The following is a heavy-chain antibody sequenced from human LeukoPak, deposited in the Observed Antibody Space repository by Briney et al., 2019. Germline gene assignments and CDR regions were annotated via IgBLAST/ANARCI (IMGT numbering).Heavy chain of an antibody. CDR3: AKEGDYYDSSGYFDY. CDR1: GFTFSSYA. V-gene: IGHV3-23*01. J-gene: IGHJ4*02. Sequence: AGGSLRLSCAASGFTFSSYAMSWVRQAPGKGLEWVSAISGSGGSTYYADSVKGRFTISRDNSMNTLYLQMNSLRAEDTAVYYCAKEGDYYDSSGYFDYWGQGTLVTVSS. CDR2: ISGSGGST. D-gene: IGHD3-22*01.